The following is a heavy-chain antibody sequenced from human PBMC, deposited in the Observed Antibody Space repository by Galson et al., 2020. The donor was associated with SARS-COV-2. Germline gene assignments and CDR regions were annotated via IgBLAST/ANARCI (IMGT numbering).Heavy chain of an antibody. V-gene: IGHV3-21*01. Sequence: GESLKISCAASGFTFSSYSMNWVRQAPGKGLEWVSSISSSSSYIYYADSVKGRFTISSDNAKNSLYLQMNSLRAEDTAVYYCARVPVYYYYYMDVWGKGPTVTVSS. CDR2: ISSSSSYI. CDR1: GFTFSSYS. J-gene: IGHJ6*03. CDR3: ARVPVYYYYYMDV.